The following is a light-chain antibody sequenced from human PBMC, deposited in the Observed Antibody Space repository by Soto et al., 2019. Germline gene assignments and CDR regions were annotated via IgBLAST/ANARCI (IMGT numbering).Light chain of an antibody. J-gene: IGLJ1*01. V-gene: IGLV1-51*01. CDR1: SSNIGGNS. Sequence: QSVLTQPPSVSAAPGQKVTISCSGSSSNIGGNSVSWYQQLPGTAPKLLIYDDNKRPSGIPDRFSRSKSGTSATLGITGFQTGEEADYYCGSWESGLSAYVFGTGTRSQS. CDR3: GSWESGLSAYV. CDR2: DDN.